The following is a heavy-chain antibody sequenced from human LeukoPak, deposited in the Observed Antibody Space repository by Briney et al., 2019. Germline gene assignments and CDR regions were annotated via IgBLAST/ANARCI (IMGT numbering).Heavy chain of an antibody. Sequence: SVKVSCKASGYTFTGYYMHWVRQAPGQGLEWMGWINPNSGGTNYAQKFQGRVTMTRDTSISTAYMELSRLRSDDTAVYYCARAGTAMVTNIDYWGQGTLVTVSS. D-gene: IGHD5-18*01. J-gene: IGHJ4*02. CDR2: INPNSGGT. V-gene: IGHV1-2*02. CDR3: ARAGTAMVTNIDY. CDR1: GYTFTGYY.